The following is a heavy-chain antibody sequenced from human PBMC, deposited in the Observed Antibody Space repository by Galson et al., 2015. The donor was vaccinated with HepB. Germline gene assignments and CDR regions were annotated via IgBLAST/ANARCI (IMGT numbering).Heavy chain of an antibody. Sequence: SVKVSCKASGYTFTKHGIHWMRQAPGHRLEWMGWINVGNGYTEYSQRFQGRVTLTGDTSATTVYMDLSSLRSEDTAVYYCARVASDFWSGHYSWNWFDSWDQGTLVTVSS. CDR1: GYTFTKHG. J-gene: IGHJ5*01. CDR2: INVGNGYT. V-gene: IGHV1-3*01. CDR3: ARVASDFWSGHYSWNWFDS. D-gene: IGHD3-3*01.